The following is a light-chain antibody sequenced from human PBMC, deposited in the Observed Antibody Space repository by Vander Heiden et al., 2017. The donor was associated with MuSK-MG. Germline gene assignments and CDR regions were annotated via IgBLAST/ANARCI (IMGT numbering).Light chain of an antibody. CDR2: QDD. CDR1: KVGNKY. Sequence: SYELTQPPSVSVSPGQTASITCPGDKVGNKYASWYQQKPGQAPVLVIYQDDKRPAAIPERFSGSNSGNTATLTIRGTQAMDEADYYCQAWDSSTVVFGGGTKLTVL. J-gene: IGLJ2*01. CDR3: QAWDSSTVV. V-gene: IGLV3-1*01.